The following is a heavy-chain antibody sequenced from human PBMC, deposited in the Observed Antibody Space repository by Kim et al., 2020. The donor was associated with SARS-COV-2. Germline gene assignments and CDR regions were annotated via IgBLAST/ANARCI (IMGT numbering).Heavy chain of an antibody. CDR1: GYTFTSYY. D-gene: IGHD2-21*02. J-gene: IGHJ5*02. Sequence: ASVKVSCKASGYTFTSYYMHWVRQAPGQGLEWMGIINPSGGSTSYAQKFQGRVTMTRDTSTSTVYMELSRLRSEDTAVYYCARGGHIVVVTSGFDPWGHGTLVTVSS. V-gene: IGHV1-46*01. CDR3: ARGGHIVVVTSGFDP. CDR2: INPSGGST.